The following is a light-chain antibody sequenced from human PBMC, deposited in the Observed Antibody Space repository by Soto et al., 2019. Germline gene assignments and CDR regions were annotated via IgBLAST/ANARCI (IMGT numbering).Light chain of an antibody. CDR3: QLVGDWTFI. V-gene: IGKV1-33*01. CDR1: QDINNY. CDR2: DAS. Sequence: DIPMTQSPSSLSAPIEAIVTITCQAIQDINNYLNWYQQKPGQAPKLLIYDASDLEMGVPSRFSGSGSGTHFTLTISGLQPEDIATYYCQLVGDWTFIFGQGTRLEIK. J-gene: IGKJ5*01.